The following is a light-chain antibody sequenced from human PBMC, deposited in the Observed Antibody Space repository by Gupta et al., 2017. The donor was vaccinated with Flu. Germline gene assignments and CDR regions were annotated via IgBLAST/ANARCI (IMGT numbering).Light chain of an antibody. CDR3: QQSVSAPYS. V-gene: IGKV1-39*01. J-gene: IGKJ2*03. Sequence: DIQTTQSPSSLSASVGDRVTITCRASQTVSIYLNWYQQRPGKAPKLLIYDASTSQSGVPSRFSGSGSGSDFTLTISSLQPEDSATYYCQQSVSAPYSFDQGTKLDIK. CDR2: DAS. CDR1: QTVSIY.